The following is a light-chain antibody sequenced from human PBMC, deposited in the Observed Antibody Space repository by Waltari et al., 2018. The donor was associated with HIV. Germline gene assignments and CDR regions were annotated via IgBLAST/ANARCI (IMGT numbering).Light chain of an antibody. V-gene: IGKV3-11*01. J-gene: IGKJ5*01. CDR2: YAS. CDR1: QCVHKY. CDR3: QHRGSWPPFT. Sequence: EIMLTHSLATLSWSPGERATLPCRASQCVHKYLVWFQQKPRQAPRLLIYYASNRATGIPARFSGSGSGTDFSLSITNVVHDDFAVYYCQHRGSWPPFTFGQGTRLE.